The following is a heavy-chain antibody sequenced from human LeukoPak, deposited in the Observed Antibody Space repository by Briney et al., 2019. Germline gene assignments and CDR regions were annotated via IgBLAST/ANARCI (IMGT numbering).Heavy chain of an antibody. J-gene: IGHJ4*02. CDR3: AKSSVRGVDSFDY. D-gene: IGHD3-10*01. CDR2: ISGTGVNT. CDR1: GSTFSNFA. V-gene: IGHV3-23*01. Sequence: GGSLRLSCAASGSTFSNFAMSWVRQAPGKGLEWVSSISGTGVNTHCADSARGRFTISRDYSKNTLYLRMSSLRAEDTAVYYCAKSSVRGVDSFDYWGQGTLVTVSS.